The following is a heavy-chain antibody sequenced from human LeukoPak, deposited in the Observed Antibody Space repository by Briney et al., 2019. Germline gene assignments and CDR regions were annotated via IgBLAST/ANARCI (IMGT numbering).Heavy chain of an antibody. CDR3: VREVLYYYGAERLFWFDP. Sequence: PGGSLRLSCEGSEFSFSSYWMSWVRQAPGKGLEWVAKIKQDGSGKYYVDSVKGRFTIFRDNAKKSMYLTMNSLRVEDTAVYYCVREVLYYYGAERLFWFDPWGQGTLVTVSS. J-gene: IGHJ5*02. CDR2: IKQDGSGK. V-gene: IGHV3-7*01. D-gene: IGHD3-10*01. CDR1: EFSFSSYW.